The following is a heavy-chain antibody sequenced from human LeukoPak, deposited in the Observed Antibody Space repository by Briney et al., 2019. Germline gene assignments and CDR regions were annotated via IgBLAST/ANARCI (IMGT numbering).Heavy chain of an antibody. V-gene: IGHV3-48*04. CDR2: ISGGSSTT. CDR1: GFSFSSFS. D-gene: IGHD3-10*02. Sequence: GGSLRLSCAAPGFSFSSFSMNWVRQAPGKGLEWVSYISGGSSTTYYADSVKGRFTISRDNAKNSLYLQMNSLRAEDTVVYYCAELGITMIGGVWGKGTTVTISS. J-gene: IGHJ6*04. CDR3: AELGITMIGGV.